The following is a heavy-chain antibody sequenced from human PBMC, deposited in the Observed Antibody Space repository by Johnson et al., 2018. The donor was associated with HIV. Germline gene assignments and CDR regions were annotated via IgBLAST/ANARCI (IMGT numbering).Heavy chain of an antibody. CDR1: GFTFDDHG. D-gene: IGHD1-26*01. Sequence: EQLVESGGGVVRPGGFLRLSCAASGFTFDDHGMSWVRQAPGKGLEWISGINWNGGHRGYADSVKGQFIISRDNGKNSLYLQMNSLRAEDTALYYCARGVGATTVAAFDIWGQGTMVTVSS. CDR2: INWNGGHR. CDR3: ARGVGATTVAAFDI. V-gene: IGHV3-20*04. J-gene: IGHJ3*02.